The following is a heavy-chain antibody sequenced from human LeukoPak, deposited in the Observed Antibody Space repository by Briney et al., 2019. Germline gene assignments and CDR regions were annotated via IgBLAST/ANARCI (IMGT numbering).Heavy chain of an antibody. D-gene: IGHD3-22*01. Sequence: GGSLRLSCAASGFTFSNAWMSWVRQAPGKGLEWVGRIKSKTDGGTTDYAAPVKGRFTISRDDSKNTLYLQMNSLKTEDTAVYHCTTDRYYDSQGDWGQGTLVTVSS. V-gene: IGHV3-15*01. CDR2: IKSKTDGGTT. CDR1: GFTFSNAW. CDR3: TTDRYYDSQGD. J-gene: IGHJ4*02.